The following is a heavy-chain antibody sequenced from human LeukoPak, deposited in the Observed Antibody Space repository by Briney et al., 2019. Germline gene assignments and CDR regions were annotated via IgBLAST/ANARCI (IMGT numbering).Heavy chain of an antibody. D-gene: IGHD6-19*01. J-gene: IGHJ5*01. CDR2: IGTAGDT. V-gene: IGHV3-13*01. CDR3: ARGIAVAGCDS. Sequence: PGGSLRLSCAASGFTFSSYDMHWVRQATGKGLEWVSAIGTAGDTYYPGSVKGRFTISRENAKNSLYLQMNSLRTEDTAVYYCARGIAVAGCDSWGQGTLVTVSS. CDR1: GFTFSSYD.